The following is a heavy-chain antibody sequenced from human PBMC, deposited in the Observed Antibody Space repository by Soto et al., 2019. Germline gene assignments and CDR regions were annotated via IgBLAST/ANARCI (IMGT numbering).Heavy chain of an antibody. V-gene: IGHV3-15*01. J-gene: IGHJ4*02. Sequence: EVQLVESGGGLVKPGGALRLSCAASGFTASNFWMSWVRQAPGKGLEWIARIKRESEGGTADFAPLVKGRFTISRDDLKNTLYLDMNSLKTEDTAVYYCTVDSMRPYWGQGTMVTVSS. CDR1: GFTASNFW. CDR3: TVDSMRPY. CDR2: IKRESEGGTA.